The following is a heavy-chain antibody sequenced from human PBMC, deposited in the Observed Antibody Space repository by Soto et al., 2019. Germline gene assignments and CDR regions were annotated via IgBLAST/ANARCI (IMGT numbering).Heavy chain of an antibody. Sequence: TYTVSAGSISSGGYHGCWIRLHPGKGLEWIGYIYYSGSTYYNPSLKGRATISVDRSKNHFSLRLSSVTAADTAVYYCARGRSTSGYPHFAPRGQGTMVIVSS. J-gene: IGHJ5*02. CDR3: ARGRSTSGYPHFAP. CDR2: IYYSGST. V-gene: IGHV4-31*03. D-gene: IGHD3-22*01. CDR1: AGSISSGGYH.